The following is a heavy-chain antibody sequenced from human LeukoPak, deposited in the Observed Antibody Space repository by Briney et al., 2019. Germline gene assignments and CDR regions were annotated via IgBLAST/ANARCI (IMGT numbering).Heavy chain of an antibody. D-gene: IGHD6-13*01. V-gene: IGHV3-23*01. J-gene: IGHJ4*02. CDR2: ISGSGGST. CDR3: AKWGSSWRGGVDY. Sequence: GGSLRLSCAASGFTFSSYGMSWVRQAPGKGLEWVSGISGSGGSTYYADSVKGRFTISGDNSKNTLYLQMTSLRAEDTAVYYCAKWGSSWRGGVDYWGQGTLVTVSS. CDR1: GFTFSSYG.